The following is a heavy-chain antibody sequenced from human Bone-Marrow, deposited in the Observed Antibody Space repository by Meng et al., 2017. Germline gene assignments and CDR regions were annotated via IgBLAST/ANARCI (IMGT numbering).Heavy chain of an antibody. CDR1: GFTFGDYA. D-gene: IGHD3-22*01. Sequence: GESLKISCTASGFTFGDYAMSWFRQAPGKGLEWVGFIRSKAYGGTTEYAASVKGRFTISRDDSKSIAYLQMNSLRAEDTAVYYCARVPNFFMIVVANDAFDIWGQGTMVTVSS. V-gene: IGHV3-49*03. J-gene: IGHJ3*02. CDR3: ARVPNFFMIVVANDAFDI. CDR2: IRSKAYGGTT.